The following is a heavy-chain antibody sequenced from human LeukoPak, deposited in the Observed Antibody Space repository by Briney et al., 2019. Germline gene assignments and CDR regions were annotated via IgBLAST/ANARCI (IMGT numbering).Heavy chain of an antibody. D-gene: IGHD2-21*02. Sequence: GSSVKVSCKASGYTFTSYYMHWVRQAPGQGLEWMGIINPSGGSTSYAQKFQGRVTMTRDTSTSTVYMELSSLRSEDTAVYYCARACGGDCYAGGAFDIWGQGTMVTVSS. CDR3: ARACGGDCYAGGAFDI. J-gene: IGHJ3*02. CDR2: INPSGGST. CDR1: GYTFTSYY. V-gene: IGHV1-46*01.